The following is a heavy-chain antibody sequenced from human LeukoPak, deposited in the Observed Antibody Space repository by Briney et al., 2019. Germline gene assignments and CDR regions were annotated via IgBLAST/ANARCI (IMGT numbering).Heavy chain of an antibody. Sequence: ASVKVSCKASGYTFTGYYMHWVRQAPGQGLEWMGWINPNSGGTNYAQKFQGRVTMTRDTSISTAYMELSRLRSDDTAVYYCARTRLGDYYYDSSANDYWGQGTLVTVSS. D-gene: IGHD3-22*01. V-gene: IGHV1-2*02. CDR2: INPNSGGT. CDR3: ARTRLGDYYYDSSANDY. CDR1: GYTFTGYY. J-gene: IGHJ4*02.